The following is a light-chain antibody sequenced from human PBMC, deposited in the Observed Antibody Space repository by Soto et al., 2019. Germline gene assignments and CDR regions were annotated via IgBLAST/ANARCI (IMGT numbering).Light chain of an antibody. CDR1: SSNIGAGYD. J-gene: IGLJ1*01. CDR3: QSYDSSLSGSYV. V-gene: IGLV1-40*01. Sequence: QSVLTQPPSVSGAPGERDTISCTGSSSNIGAGYDVHWYQQLPGIAPKLLIYGNNNRPSGVPDRFSGSKSGTSASLAITGLQAEDEADYYCQSYDSSLSGSYVFGTGTKVTVL. CDR2: GNN.